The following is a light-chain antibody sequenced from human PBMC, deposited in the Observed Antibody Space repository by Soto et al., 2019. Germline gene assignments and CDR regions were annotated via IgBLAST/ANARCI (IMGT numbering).Light chain of an antibody. CDR1: QSISAW. V-gene: IGKV1-5*03. Sequence: DIQMTQSPSTLSASVGDRVTITCRASQSISAWLAWYQQKPGKAPKLLIYKASTLESGVPSRFSGSGSGTEFTLTISGLQPDDFATYYCQQYNSDSRTFGQGTNVEIK. J-gene: IGKJ1*01. CDR3: QQYNSDSRT. CDR2: KAS.